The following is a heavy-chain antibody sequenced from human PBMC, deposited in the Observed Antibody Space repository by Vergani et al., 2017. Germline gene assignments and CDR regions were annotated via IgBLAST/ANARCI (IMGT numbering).Heavy chain of an antibody. Sequence: EVQLLESGGGLVQPGGSLRLSCAASGFTFSNAWMSWVRQAPGKGLEWVGRIKSKTDGGTTDYAAPVKGRFTISRDDSKNTLYMQMNSLKTEDTAVYYCTTAHSSSVPFDYWGQGTLVTVSS. CDR3: TTAHSSSVPFDY. CDR1: GFTFSNAW. CDR2: IKSKTDGGTT. D-gene: IGHD6-6*01. V-gene: IGHV3-15*01. J-gene: IGHJ4*02.